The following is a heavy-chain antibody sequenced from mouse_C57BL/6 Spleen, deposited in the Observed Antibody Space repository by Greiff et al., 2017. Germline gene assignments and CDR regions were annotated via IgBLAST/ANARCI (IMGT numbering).Heavy chain of an antibody. CDR3: ARNGNYERGAMDY. CDR1: GYTFTSYW. V-gene: IGHV1-52*01. Sequence: VQLQQPGAELVRPGSSVKLSCKASGYTFTSYWMHWVKQRPIQGLEWIGNIDPSDSETHYNQKFKDKATLTVDKSSSTAYMQLSSLTSEDSAVYYCARNGNYERGAMDYWGQGTSVTVSS. J-gene: IGHJ4*01. CDR2: IDPSDSET. D-gene: IGHD2-1*01.